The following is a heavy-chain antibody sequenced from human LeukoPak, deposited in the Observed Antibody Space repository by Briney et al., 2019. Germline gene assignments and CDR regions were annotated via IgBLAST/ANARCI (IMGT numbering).Heavy chain of an antibody. CDR1: GFTFSSYS. D-gene: IGHD2-15*01. CDR2: ISSSSSYI. Sequence: GGSLRLSCAASGFTFSSYSMNWVRQAPGKGLEWVSSISSSSSYIYYADSVKGRFTISRDNSKNTLYLQMNSLRAEDTAVYYCAKGSWYSGYWGQGTLVTVSS. J-gene: IGHJ4*02. CDR3: AKGSWYSGY. V-gene: IGHV3-21*04.